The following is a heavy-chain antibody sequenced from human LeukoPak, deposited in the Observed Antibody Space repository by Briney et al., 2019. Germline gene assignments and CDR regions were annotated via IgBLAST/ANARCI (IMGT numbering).Heavy chain of an antibody. Sequence: PSETLSLTCAVYGGSFSGYYWSWIRQPPGKGLEWIGEINHSGSTDYNPSLKSRVTISVDTSKIQFSLKLSSVTAADTAMYYCARHPFSAMVRGLYFGNWGQGTLVTVSS. CDR3: ARHPFSAMVRGLYFGN. CDR1: GGSFSGYY. CDR2: INHSGST. J-gene: IGHJ4*02. D-gene: IGHD3-10*01. V-gene: IGHV4-34*01.